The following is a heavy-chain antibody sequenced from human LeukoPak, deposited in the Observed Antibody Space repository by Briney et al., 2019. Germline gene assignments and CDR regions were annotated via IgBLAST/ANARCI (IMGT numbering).Heavy chain of an antibody. V-gene: IGHV3-21*01. Sequence: GGSLRLSCAASGFTFSSYSMNWVRQAPGKGLEWVSSISSSSSYIYYADPVKGRFTISRDNVKNSLYLQMNSLRAEDTAVYYCASWWEPPDGYYYGMDVWGQGTTVTVSS. CDR3: ASWWEPPDGYYYGMDV. CDR1: GFTFSSYS. D-gene: IGHD1-26*01. CDR2: ISSSSSYI. J-gene: IGHJ6*02.